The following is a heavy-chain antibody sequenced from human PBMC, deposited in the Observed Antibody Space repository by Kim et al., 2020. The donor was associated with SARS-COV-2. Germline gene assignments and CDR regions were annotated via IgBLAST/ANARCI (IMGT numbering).Heavy chain of an antibody. J-gene: IGHJ4*02. CDR1: GYSFTSYW. CDR3: ARLTDGDIVVVPAAIHSDTAMAAYDSSGYYYFDY. CDR2: IYPGDSDT. Sequence: GESLKISCKGSGYSFTSYWIGWVRQMPGKGLEWMGIIYPGDSDTRYSPSFQGQVTISADKSISTAYLQWSSLKASDTAMYYCARLTDGDIVVVPAAIHSDTAMAAYDSSGYYYFDYWGQGTLVTVSS. V-gene: IGHV5-51*01. D-gene: IGHD2-2*01.